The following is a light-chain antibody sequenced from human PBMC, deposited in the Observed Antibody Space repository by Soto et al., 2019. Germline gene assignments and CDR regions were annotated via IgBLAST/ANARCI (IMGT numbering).Light chain of an antibody. CDR1: QSVNIY. CDR3: QQYDDWLRLT. V-gene: IGKV3D-15*01. J-gene: IGKJ4*01. Sequence: EMVMTQSPATLSVSPGERATLSCRASQSVNIYLAWYQQKPGQAPRLLIFGASSRAIGIPARFSGSGSGTEFNLTIISLQSEDFAVYFCQQYDDWLRLTFGGGTKVEIK. CDR2: GAS.